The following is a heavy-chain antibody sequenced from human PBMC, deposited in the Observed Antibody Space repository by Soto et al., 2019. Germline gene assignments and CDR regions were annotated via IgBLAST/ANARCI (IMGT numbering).Heavy chain of an antibody. CDR3: ARGFSGSRPGDYYYYVMDA. V-gene: IGHV4-31*01. CDR1: GGSISSGGYY. D-gene: IGHD3-10*01. Sequence: QVQLQESGPGLVKPSQTLSLTCSVSGGSISSGGYYWSWIRQHPGKGLEWIGYIYYRGTTYYNPSLKSPAPISVDTSKSQFSLKLSSVTAADTAVYYCARGFSGSRPGDYYYYVMDAWGQGTTVTVSS. CDR2: IYYRGTT. J-gene: IGHJ6*02.